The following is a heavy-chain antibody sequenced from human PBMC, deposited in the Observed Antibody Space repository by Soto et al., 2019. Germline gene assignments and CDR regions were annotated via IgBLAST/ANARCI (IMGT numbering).Heavy chain of an antibody. D-gene: IGHD4-17*01. CDR3: ARDPYGGNPMLVPFDY. Sequence: SETLSLTCTVSGCSISSGGYYWSWIRQHPGKGLEWIGYIYYSGSTYYNPSLKSRVTISVDTSKNQFSLKLSSVTAADTAVYYCARDPYGGNPMLVPFDYWGQGTLVTVSS. CDR1: GCSISSGGYY. CDR2: IYYSGST. J-gene: IGHJ4*02. V-gene: IGHV4-31*03.